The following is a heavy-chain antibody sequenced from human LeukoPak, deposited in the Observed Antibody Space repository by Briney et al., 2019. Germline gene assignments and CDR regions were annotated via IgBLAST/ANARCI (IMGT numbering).Heavy chain of an antibody. CDR3: ARDVGYDYVWGSYRYPYYFDY. CDR2: INHSGST. D-gene: IGHD3-16*02. J-gene: IGHJ4*02. CDR1: GGSFSGYY. V-gene: IGHV4-34*01. Sequence: PSETLSLTCAVYGGSFSGYYWSWIRQPPGKGLEWIGEINHSGSTNYNPSLKSRVTISVDTSKNQFSLKLSSVTAADTAVYYCARDVGYDYVWGSYRYPYYFDYWGQGTLVTVSS.